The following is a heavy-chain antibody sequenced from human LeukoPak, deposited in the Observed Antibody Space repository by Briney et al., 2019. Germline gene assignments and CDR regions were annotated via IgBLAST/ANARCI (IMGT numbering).Heavy chain of an antibody. Sequence: SGTLSLTCTVSGVSISSYYWSWIPQPPGKGLELIAYISNSGSTNYNPSLKSRVTISVATSKNHFSLKLSSVTAADTAIYFCARRGFFDFWGQGTLVTVSS. CDR3: ARRGFFDF. CDR1: GVSISSYY. CDR2: ISNSGST. J-gene: IGHJ4*02. V-gene: IGHV4-59*08.